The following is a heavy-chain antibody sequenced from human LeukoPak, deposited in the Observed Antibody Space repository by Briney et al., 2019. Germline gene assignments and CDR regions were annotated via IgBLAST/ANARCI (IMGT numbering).Heavy chain of an antibody. CDR2: ISYDGSNK. Sequence: GRSLRLSCAASGFTFSSYGMHWVRQAPGKGLGWVAVISYDGSNKYYADSVKGRFTISRDNSKNTLYLQMNSLRAEDTAVYYCARDYGDYVWGSGYFDYWGQGTLVTVSS. J-gene: IGHJ4*02. CDR1: GFTFSSYG. D-gene: IGHD4-17*01. V-gene: IGHV3-30*03. CDR3: ARDYGDYVWGSGYFDY.